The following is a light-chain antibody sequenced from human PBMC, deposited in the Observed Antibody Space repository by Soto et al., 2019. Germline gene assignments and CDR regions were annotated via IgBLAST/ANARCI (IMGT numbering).Light chain of an antibody. CDR2: FAS. CDR3: QHYNSYSGT. J-gene: IGKJ1*01. CDR1: QTISNW. V-gene: IGKV1-5*01. Sequence: DIQMTQSPSTLSASVGGRVTITCRASQTISNWLAWYQQKPGKAPQLLIYFASSLQSGVPSRFSGSGSGTEFTLTISSLQPDDFATYYCQHYNSYSGTFGQGTKVDIK.